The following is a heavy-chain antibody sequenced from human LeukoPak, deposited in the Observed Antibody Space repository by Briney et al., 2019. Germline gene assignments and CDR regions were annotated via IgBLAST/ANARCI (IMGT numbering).Heavy chain of an antibody. J-gene: IGHJ6*02. Sequence: SETLSLTCTVSGGSISSYYWSWIRQPAGKGLEWIGRIYTSGSTNYNPSLKSRVTMSVDTSKNQFSLKLSSVTAADTAVYYCARDKDIFVAGPPYYYYGMDVWGQGTTVTVSS. D-gene: IGHD6-19*01. CDR3: ARDKDIFVAGPPYYYYGMDV. CDR1: GGSISSYY. V-gene: IGHV4-4*07. CDR2: IYTSGST.